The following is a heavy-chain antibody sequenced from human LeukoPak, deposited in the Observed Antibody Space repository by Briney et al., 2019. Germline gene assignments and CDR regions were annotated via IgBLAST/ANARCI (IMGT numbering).Heavy chain of an antibody. Sequence: GGALRLSCAASVFTFSGDAMSCGRQAPGEGLWWSSAISGSGGRTPYAVSVKGPFTISRDNSNNTLYLQMHTLRAEDTAVYSCAKEVAVAGTFDYWGQGTLVTVSS. D-gene: IGHD6-19*01. CDR2: ISGSGGRT. CDR3: AKEVAVAGTFDY. J-gene: IGHJ4*02. CDR1: VFTFSGDA. V-gene: IGHV3-23*01.